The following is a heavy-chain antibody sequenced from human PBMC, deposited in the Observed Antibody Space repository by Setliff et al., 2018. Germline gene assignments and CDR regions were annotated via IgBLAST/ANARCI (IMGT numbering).Heavy chain of an antibody. CDR3: AREQWLDPPGYYYMDV. Sequence: PSETLSLTCTVSGGSISSYYWSWIQQPAGKGLEWIGHIYIGGSANYNPSLKSRVTMSIDTSKNQFSLKLNSVTVADMAVYYCAREQWLDPPGYYYMDVWAKGTTVTVSS. CDR1: GGSISSYY. J-gene: IGHJ6*03. D-gene: IGHD6-19*01. V-gene: IGHV4-4*07. CDR2: IYIGGSA.